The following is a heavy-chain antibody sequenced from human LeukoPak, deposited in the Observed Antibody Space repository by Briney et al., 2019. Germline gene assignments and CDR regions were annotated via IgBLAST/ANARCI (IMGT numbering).Heavy chain of an antibody. Sequence: PGGSLRLSCAASGFTFSSYAMSWVRQAPGKGLEWVSAISGSGGSTYYADSVKGRFTISRDNSKNTLYLQMNSLRAEDTAVYYCAKDRQQFVATGDYMDVWGKGTTVTVSS. J-gene: IGHJ6*03. CDR2: ISGSGGST. CDR1: GFTFSSYA. V-gene: IGHV3-23*01. D-gene: IGHD5-12*01. CDR3: AKDRQQFVATGDYMDV.